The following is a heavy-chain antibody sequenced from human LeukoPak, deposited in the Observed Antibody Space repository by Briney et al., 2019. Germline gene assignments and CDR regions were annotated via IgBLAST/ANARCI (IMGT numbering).Heavy chain of an antibody. J-gene: IGHJ3*02. CDR1: GYSIRSGYH. Sequence: SETLSLTCSVSGYSIRSGYHWAWFRQAPGKGLEWMGSIYQSGSTNYNPSLKSRVTISVDTSKNQFSLKLSSVTAADTAVYFCARGPYSYDSSGAFDIWGQGTMVTVSS. D-gene: IGHD3-22*01. CDR2: IYQSGST. CDR3: ARGPYSYDSSGAFDI. V-gene: IGHV4-38-2*02.